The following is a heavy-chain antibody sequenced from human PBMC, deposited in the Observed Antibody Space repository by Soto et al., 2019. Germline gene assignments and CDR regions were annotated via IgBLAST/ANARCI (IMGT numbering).Heavy chain of an antibody. J-gene: IGHJ6*02. CDR2: INWNGGST. Sequence: GGSLRLSCAASGFTFDDYGMSWVRQAPGKGLEWVSGINWNGGSTGYADSVKGRFTISRDNAKNSLYLQMNSLRAEDTALYYCARDPAYYDFWSDEPGNPSYYYYGMDVWGQGTTVTVSS. CDR3: ARDPAYYDFWSDEPGNPSYYYYGMDV. D-gene: IGHD3-3*01. CDR1: GFTFDDYG. V-gene: IGHV3-20*04.